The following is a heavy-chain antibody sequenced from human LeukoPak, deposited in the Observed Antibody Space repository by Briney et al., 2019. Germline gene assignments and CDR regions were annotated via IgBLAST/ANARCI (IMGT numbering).Heavy chain of an antibody. CDR1: GYTLTESS. J-gene: IGHJ5*02. V-gene: IGHV1-24*01. D-gene: IGHD3-10*01. Sequence: ASVKVSCKVSGYTLTESSMHWVRQAPGKGLEWMGGFDPEDGETIYAQKFQGRVTMTEDTSTDTAYMELSSLRSEDTAVYYCATAGPASYYGSGKYFDPWGQGTLVTVSS. CDR2: FDPEDGET. CDR3: ATAGPASYYGSGKYFDP.